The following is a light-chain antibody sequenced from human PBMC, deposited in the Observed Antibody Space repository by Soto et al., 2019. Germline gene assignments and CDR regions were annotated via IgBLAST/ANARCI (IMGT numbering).Light chain of an antibody. CDR2: GAS. CDR3: QHYVSSPPWT. J-gene: IGKJ1*01. Sequence: EIVLTQSPGTPSLSPGDRATLSCRASQSITSNYLAWYQQKPGQAPRLLIYGASSRATGIPDRFSGSGSGTDFTLTISRLEPEDFAVYYCQHYVSSPPWTFAQGTKVEIK. V-gene: IGKV3-20*01. CDR1: QSITSNY.